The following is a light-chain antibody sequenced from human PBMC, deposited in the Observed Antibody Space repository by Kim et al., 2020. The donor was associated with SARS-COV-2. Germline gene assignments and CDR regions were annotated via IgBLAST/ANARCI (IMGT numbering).Light chain of an antibody. Sequence: PGERATISCRASQSISSYLAWYQQKPGQSPRLLIYDASHRATGIPARFSGSGSGTDFTLTISSLEPEDFAVYYCHQRTSFGQGTRLEIK. CDR2: DAS. CDR3: HQRTS. J-gene: IGKJ5*01. V-gene: IGKV3-11*01. CDR1: QSISSY.